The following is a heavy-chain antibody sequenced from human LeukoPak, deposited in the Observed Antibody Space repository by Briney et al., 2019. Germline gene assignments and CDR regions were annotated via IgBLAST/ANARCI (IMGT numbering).Heavy chain of an antibody. Sequence: SETLSLTCTVSGGSISSYYWSWIRQPPGKGLGWIGYIYYSGSTNYNPSLKSRVTISVDTSKNQFSLKLSSVTAADTAVYYCARGGRYFDWLFDFDYWGQGTLVTVSS. CDR1: GGSISSYY. CDR3: ARGGRYFDWLFDFDY. D-gene: IGHD3-9*01. CDR2: IYYSGST. V-gene: IGHV4-59*01. J-gene: IGHJ4*02.